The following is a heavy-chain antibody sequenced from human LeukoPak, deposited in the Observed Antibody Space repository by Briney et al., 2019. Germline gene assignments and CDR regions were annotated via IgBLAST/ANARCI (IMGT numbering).Heavy chain of an antibody. CDR1: GYSFTKYY. CDR2: INPSVGST. CDR3: ARAALGDYFYMDV. J-gene: IGHJ6*03. D-gene: IGHD3-16*01. V-gene: IGHV1-46*01. Sequence: ASVKVSCKASGYSFTKYYMHWVRQAPGQGLEWMGIINPSVGSTSYAQIFQGRVTMTRDTSTSIVYMELSSLRSEDTAVYYCARAALGDYFYMDVWGKGTTVTVSS.